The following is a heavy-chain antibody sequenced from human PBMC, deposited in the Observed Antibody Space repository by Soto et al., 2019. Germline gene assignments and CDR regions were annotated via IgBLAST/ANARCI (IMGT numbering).Heavy chain of an antibody. V-gene: IGHV3-33*01. Sequence: GGSLRLSCAASGFTFSSYGMHWVRQAPGKGLEWVAVIWYDGSNKYYADSVKGRFTISRDNSKNTLYLQMNSLRAEDTAVYYCARYCSGGSCYNDAFDIWGQGTMVTVSS. D-gene: IGHD2-15*01. CDR3: ARYCSGGSCYNDAFDI. J-gene: IGHJ3*02. CDR1: GFTFSSYG. CDR2: IWYDGSNK.